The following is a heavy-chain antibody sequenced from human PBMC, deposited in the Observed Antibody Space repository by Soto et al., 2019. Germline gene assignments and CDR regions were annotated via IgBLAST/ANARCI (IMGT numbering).Heavy chain of an antibody. CDR3: ERVPGRL. D-gene: IGHD3-10*01. V-gene: IGHV3-53*02. J-gene: IGHJ4*02. CDR2: VYSGGAT. CDR1: GFSVSRNY. Sequence: QLVETGGGLIQPGTSLTLSCAASGFSVSRNYMTWVRQAPGKGLEWVSFVYSGGATFYADSVKGRFILSRDDSQNTMYLQMNNLRAEDTAVYYCERVPGRLWGRGTLVTVAS.